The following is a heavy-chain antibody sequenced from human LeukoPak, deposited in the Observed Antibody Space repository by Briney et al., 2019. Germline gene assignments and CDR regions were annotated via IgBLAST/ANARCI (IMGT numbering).Heavy chain of an antibody. D-gene: IGHD3-22*01. CDR2: FNCNSGDT. J-gene: IGHJ4*02. Sequence: ASVKVFCKASGYTFSAYNIHWARQAPGHGLEGMRRFNCNSGDTKYAQKLQGRVTMTTDTSMSTVYMELSGLRSDDTAVFFCGRTWIEVWTPDFDYWGQGTLVTVSS. CDR1: GYTFSAYN. CDR3: GRTWIEVWTPDFDY. V-gene: IGHV1-2*06.